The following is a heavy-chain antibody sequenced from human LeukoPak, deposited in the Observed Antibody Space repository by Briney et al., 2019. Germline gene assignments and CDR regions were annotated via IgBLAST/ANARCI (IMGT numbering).Heavy chain of an antibody. J-gene: IGHJ4*02. Sequence: GGSLRLSCAASRFSFSGYWMSWVRQAPGKGLEWVANIKQDGSEKYYVDSVKGRFTISRDNAKNSLFLQMNSLRAEDTAVYYCAGSSGYYSVPYDYWSQGTLVTVSS. V-gene: IGHV3-7*01. D-gene: IGHD3-22*01. CDR3: AGSSGYYSVPYDY. CDR1: RFSFSGYW. CDR2: IKQDGSEK.